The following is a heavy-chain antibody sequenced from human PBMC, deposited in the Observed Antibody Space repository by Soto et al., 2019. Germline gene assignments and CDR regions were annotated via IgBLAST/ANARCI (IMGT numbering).Heavy chain of an antibody. CDR3: ARTKRTTTVTNYYYMDV. CDR2: IIPILGIA. Sequence: QVQLVQSGAEVKKPGSSVKVSCKASGGTFSSYTISWVRQAPGQGLEWMGRIIPILGIANYAQKFQGRVTITADKSTSTAYMELSSLRSEDTAVYYCARTKRTTTVTNYYYMDVWGKGTTVTVSS. J-gene: IGHJ6*03. D-gene: IGHD4-17*01. CDR1: GGTFSSYT. V-gene: IGHV1-69*02.